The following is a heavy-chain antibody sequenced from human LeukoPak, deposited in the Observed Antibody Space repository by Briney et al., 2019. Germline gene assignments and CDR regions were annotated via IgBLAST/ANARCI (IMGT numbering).Heavy chain of an antibody. Sequence: SETLSLTCTVSGGSISSSSYYWGWIRQPPGKGLEWIRSIYYSGSTYYNPSLKSRVTISVDTSKNQFSLRLTSVTAADTAVYYCARDGSARSLATWGQGTLVTVSS. CDR3: ARDGSARSLAT. D-gene: IGHD6-25*01. CDR2: IYYSGST. CDR1: GGSISSSSYY. V-gene: IGHV4-39*07. J-gene: IGHJ5*02.